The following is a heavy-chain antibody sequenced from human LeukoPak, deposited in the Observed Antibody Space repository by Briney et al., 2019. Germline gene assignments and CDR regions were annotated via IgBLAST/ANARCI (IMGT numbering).Heavy chain of an antibody. CDR1: GGSISTYY. Sequence: SETLSLTCTVSGGSISTYYWSWIRQPAGKGLEWIGRIYTSGSTNYNPSLKSRVTISVDTSKNQFSLKLSSVTAADTAVYYCARDRRYSGYDRSPGYYFDYWGQGTLVTVSS. V-gene: IGHV4-4*07. D-gene: IGHD5-12*01. CDR3: ARDRRYSGYDRSPGYYFDY. CDR2: IYTSGST. J-gene: IGHJ4*02.